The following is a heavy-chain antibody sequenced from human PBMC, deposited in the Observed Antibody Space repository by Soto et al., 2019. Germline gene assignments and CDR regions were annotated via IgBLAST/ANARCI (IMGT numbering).Heavy chain of an antibody. CDR3: PRAISLIMAAPAY. J-gene: IGHJ4*02. CDR1: GYTFSNYA. V-gene: IGHV1-18*04. CDR2: VSPYNGNK. Sequence: SVKVSCKTSGYTFSNYAISWVRQAPGQGLEWMGWVSPYNGNKNYTEKFQGRVSMTTDTSTTTANMELTSLTSDDTAIYYCPRAISLIMAAPAYWGQGTLVTVSS. D-gene: IGHD2-8*01.